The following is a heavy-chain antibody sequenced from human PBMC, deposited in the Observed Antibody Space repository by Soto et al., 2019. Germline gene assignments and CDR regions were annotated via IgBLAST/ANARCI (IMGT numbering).Heavy chain of an antibody. D-gene: IGHD6-6*01. J-gene: IGHJ6*03. CDR2: MNPNSGNT. V-gene: IGHV1-8*02. CDR1: GYTFTSYG. Sequence: ASVKVSCKASGYTFTSYGISWVRQAPGQGLEWMGWMNPNSGNTNYAQKLQGRVTMTRNTSISTAYMELSSLRSEDTAVYYCARGSTSPSIYYYYYYMDVWGKGTTVTVSS. CDR3: ARGSTSPSIYYYYYYMDV.